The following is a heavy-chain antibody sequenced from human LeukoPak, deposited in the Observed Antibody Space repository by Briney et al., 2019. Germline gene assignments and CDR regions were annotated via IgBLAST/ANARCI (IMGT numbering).Heavy chain of an antibody. CDR1: GGTFSSYA. CDR2: IIPIFGTA. Sequence: SVKVSRKASGGTFSSYAISWVRQAPGQGLEWMGRIIPIFGTANYAQKFQGRVTITTDESTSTAYMELSSLRSEDTAVYYCARSVDYYDSSGYYFGAFDIWGQGTMVTVSS. J-gene: IGHJ3*02. V-gene: IGHV1-69*05. D-gene: IGHD3-22*01. CDR3: ARSVDYYDSSGYYFGAFDI.